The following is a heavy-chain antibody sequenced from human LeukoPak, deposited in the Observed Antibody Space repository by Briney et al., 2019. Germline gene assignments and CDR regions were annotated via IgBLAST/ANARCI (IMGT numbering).Heavy chain of an antibody. V-gene: IGHV3-20*03. J-gene: IGHJ4*02. CDR2: INWNGGST. Sequence: PGGSLRLSFAASGFTFDDYGMSWVRQAPGKGLEWVSGINWNGGSTGYADSVKGRFTISRDDSKNTLYLQMNSLRAEDTAVYYCVKDLGRYRNNCFDYWGQGTLVTVSS. D-gene: IGHD1-26*01. CDR1: GFTFDDYG. CDR3: VKDLGRYRNNCFDY.